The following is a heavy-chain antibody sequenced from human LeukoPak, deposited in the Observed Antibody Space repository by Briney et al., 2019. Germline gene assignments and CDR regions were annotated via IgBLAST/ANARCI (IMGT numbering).Heavy chain of an antibody. CDR2: ISGNGDNT. J-gene: IGHJ4*02. CDR3: VEDRSGTYTFDY. CDR1: GFTFSVYT. D-gene: IGHD1-26*01. V-gene: IGHV3-64D*06. Sequence: PGGSLRLSCSASGFTFSVYTMHWVRQAPGKGLEFVSAISGNGDNTFYADSMKGRFTISRDNSKNTLWLQMSSLRDDDTAVYYCVEDRSGTYTFDYWGQGTLVTVSS.